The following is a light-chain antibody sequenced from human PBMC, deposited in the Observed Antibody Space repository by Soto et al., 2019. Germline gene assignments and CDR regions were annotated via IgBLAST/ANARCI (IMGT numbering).Light chain of an antibody. V-gene: IGKV1-27*01. CDR3: QKYNTAPWT. CDR1: QGISKY. Sequence: DVEMTQSPSSLSASVGDRVTITCRASQGISKYLAWYQQKPGKVPRLLIYLASTLQSGVPSRFSGSGSATNFILTIRSLQPEDVATYYCQKYNTAPWTFGQGTKVEIK. CDR2: LAS. J-gene: IGKJ1*01.